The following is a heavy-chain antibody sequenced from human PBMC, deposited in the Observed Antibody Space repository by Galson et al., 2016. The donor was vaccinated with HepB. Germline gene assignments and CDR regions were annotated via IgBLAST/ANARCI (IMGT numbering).Heavy chain of an antibody. CDR3: ARVRGSSWRGGFDF. D-gene: IGHD3-10*01. Sequence: SETLSLTCSVSGYSIINGYYWDWIRQPPGKGLEWIGSVHHTGNTYYNPSLKSRVTISVDTARNQFSLKLYILTAADTAVYYCARVRGSSWRGGFDFWGQGTPVTFSS. V-gene: IGHV4-38-2*02. CDR2: VHHTGNT. CDR1: GYSIINGYY. J-gene: IGHJ4*02.